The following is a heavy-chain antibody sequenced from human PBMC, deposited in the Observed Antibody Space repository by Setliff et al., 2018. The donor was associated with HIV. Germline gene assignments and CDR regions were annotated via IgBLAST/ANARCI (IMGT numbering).Heavy chain of an antibody. V-gene: IGHV3-15*01. J-gene: IGHJ5*01. CDR1: GFTFSDAW. Sequence: GGSLRLSCAASGFTFSDAWMSWVRQAPGKGLGWVGRIKDKTNGGTVDYAAPVKGRFTISRDDSQNMVYLQMNSLKTEDTAMYYCTPIHNYTDHCPDSWGQGTLVTVSS. CDR3: TPIHNYTDHCPDS. CDR2: IKDKTNGGTV. D-gene: IGHD2-21*02.